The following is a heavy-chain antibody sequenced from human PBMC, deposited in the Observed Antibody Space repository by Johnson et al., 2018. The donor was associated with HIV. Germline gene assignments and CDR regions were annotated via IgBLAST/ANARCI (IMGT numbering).Heavy chain of an antibody. J-gene: IGHJ3*02. CDR1: GFTSSDYY. CDR2: ISSSGSTI. Sequence: QVQLVESGVGLVKPGGSLRLSCAASGFTSSDYYMSWIRQAPGKGLEWDSYISSSGSTIYYADSVKGRFTISRDNAKNSLYVQMNSLRAEDTAVYYCARDVGLLAYCGGDCADAFDIWGQGTMVTVSS. V-gene: IGHV3-11*04. CDR3: ARDVGLLAYCGGDCADAFDI. D-gene: IGHD2-21*01.